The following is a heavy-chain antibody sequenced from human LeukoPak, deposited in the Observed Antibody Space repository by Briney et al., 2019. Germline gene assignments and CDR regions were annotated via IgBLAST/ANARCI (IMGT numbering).Heavy chain of an antibody. J-gene: IGHJ3*02. Sequence: GGSLRLSCAASGFTFSSYVMHWVRQAPGKGLEWVAFIRYDGSNKYYADSVKGRFTISRDNSKNTLYLQMNSLRAEDTAVYYCAKDPTALVLMVYGDAFDIWGQGTMVTVSS. CDR3: AKDPTALVLMVYGDAFDI. V-gene: IGHV3-30*02. CDR2: IRYDGSNK. D-gene: IGHD2-8*01. CDR1: GFTFSSYV.